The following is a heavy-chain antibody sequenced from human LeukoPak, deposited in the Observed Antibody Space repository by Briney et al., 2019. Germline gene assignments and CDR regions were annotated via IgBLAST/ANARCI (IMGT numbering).Heavy chain of an antibody. D-gene: IGHD2-2*01. CDR1: GFTFSSYS. CDR3: ARVPIVVVPAAWSDY. V-gene: IGHV3-48*01. CDR2: ISDSSTTM. Sequence: PGGSLRLSCAASGFTFSSYSMNWVRQAPRKGLEWVSYISDSSTTMYYAESVKGRFTISRDNAKNSLYLQMNSLRGEDTAVYYCARVPIVVVPAAWSDYWGQGTLVTVSS. J-gene: IGHJ4*02.